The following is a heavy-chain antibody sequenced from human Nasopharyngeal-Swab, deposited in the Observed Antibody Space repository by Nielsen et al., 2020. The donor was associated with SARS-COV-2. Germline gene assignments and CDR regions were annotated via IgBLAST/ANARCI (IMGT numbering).Heavy chain of an antibody. CDR2: FYSTETP. J-gene: IGHJ6*03. CDR1: GASVSDYY. CDR3: ARYHYLDV. V-gene: IGHV4-59*02. Sequence: SETLSLTCTVSGASVSDYYWSWVRQPPGKGLEWLGSFYSTETPDYNPSLNSRVVMSIDTSNNQLSLRLTSVTAADTAVYYCARYHYLDVWGKGTTVTVSS.